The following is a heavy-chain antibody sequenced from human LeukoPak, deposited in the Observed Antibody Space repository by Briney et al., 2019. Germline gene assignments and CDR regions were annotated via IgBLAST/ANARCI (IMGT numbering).Heavy chain of an antibody. V-gene: IGHV4-34*01. D-gene: IGHD3-16*02. Sequence: SETLSLTCAVYGGSFSGYYWSWIRQPPGKGLEWIGEINHSGSTNYNPSLKSRVTISVDTSKNQFSLKLSSVTAADTAVYYCARAVTHDYVWGSYRRYYFDYWGQGTLVTVTS. CDR2: INHSGST. CDR1: GGSFSGYY. CDR3: ARAVTHDYVWGSYRRYYFDY. J-gene: IGHJ4*02.